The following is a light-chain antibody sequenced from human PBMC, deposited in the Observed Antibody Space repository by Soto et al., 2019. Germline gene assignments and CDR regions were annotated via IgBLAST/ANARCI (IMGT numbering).Light chain of an antibody. CDR2: TDN. J-gene: IGLJ2*01. CDR3: QSADTSGTYRV. Sequence: SYELTQPPSLSVSPGQTARITCSGDALPKQYAYWFQQKPGQAPILMIYTDNKRPSGVPERFSGSSSGTTVTLTISGVQAEDEADYYCQSADTSGTYRVFGGGTKVTVL. CDR1: ALPKQY. V-gene: IGLV3-25*02.